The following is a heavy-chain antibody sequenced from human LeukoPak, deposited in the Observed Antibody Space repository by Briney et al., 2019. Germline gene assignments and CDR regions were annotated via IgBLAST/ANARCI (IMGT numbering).Heavy chain of an antibody. CDR1: GFTVSSNY. CDR3: ARDIYFYGDYVIDY. J-gene: IGHJ4*02. D-gene: IGHD4-17*01. CDR2: IWYDGSNK. Sequence: GGSLRLSCAASGFTVSSNYMSWIRQAPEKGLEWVAVIWYDGSNKYYADSVKGRFTISRDNSKNTLYLQMNSLRAEDTAVYYCARDIYFYGDYVIDYWGQGTLVTVSS. V-gene: IGHV3-33*08.